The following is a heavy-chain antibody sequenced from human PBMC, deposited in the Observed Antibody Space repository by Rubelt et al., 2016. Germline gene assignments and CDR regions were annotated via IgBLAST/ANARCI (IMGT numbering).Heavy chain of an antibody. V-gene: IGHV4-30-2*01. D-gene: IGHD3-22*01. CDR1: GGSISSGGYS. CDR3: ARVHYDSSGYYDY. J-gene: IGHJ4*02. CDR2: IYHSGST. Sequence: QLQLQESGSGLVKPSQTLSLTCAVSGGSISSGGYSWSWIRQPPGKGLEWIGYIYHSGSTYYNPSLKGRVTISVDRSKNQFSLKLSSVTAAETAVYYCARVHYDSSGYYDYWGQGTLVTVSS.